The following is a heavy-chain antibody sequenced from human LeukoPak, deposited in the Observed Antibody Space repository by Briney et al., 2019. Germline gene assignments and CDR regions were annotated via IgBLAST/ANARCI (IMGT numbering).Heavy chain of an antibody. V-gene: IGHV3-30*02. D-gene: IGHD6-13*01. CDR1: GFTFSSSG. Sequence: GGSLRLSCAASGFTFSSSGMHWVRQAPGKGLEWVAFIRDDGSNKYYADSVKGRFTISRDNSKNTLYLQMNSLRAEDTAVYYCAKRGEGVSNTWYMNNCFDPWGQGTLVTVSS. CDR3: AKRGEGVSNTWYMNNCFDP. J-gene: IGHJ5*02. CDR2: IRDDGSNK.